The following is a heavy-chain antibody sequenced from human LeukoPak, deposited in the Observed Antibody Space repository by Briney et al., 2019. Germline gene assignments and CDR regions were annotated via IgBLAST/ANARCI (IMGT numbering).Heavy chain of an antibody. D-gene: IGHD3-9*01. J-gene: IGHJ4*02. CDR3: ARSHTRDYDILTGYFGY. Sequence: GEALKISCRGSGYSFTSYWIGWVRQMAGEGLQWMGFIFPGDSDTRYSPSFQGKDTISAAKSISTAYLQWSSLKASDTAMYYCARSHTRDYDILTGYFGYWGQGTLVTVSS. CDR1: GYSFTSYW. V-gene: IGHV5-51*01. CDR2: IFPGDSDT.